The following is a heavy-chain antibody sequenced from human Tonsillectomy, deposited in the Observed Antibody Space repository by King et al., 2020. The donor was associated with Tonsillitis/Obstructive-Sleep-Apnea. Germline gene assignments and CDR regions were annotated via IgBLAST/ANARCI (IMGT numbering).Heavy chain of an antibody. D-gene: IGHD2-2*01. J-gene: IGHJ5*02. CDR3: ARVGDIVVVPAAIWFDP. CDR1: GFTFSDYY. CDR2: ITSSCSTR. V-gene: IGHV3-11*01. Sequence: VQLVESGGGLVKPGGSLRLSCAASGFTFSDYYMSWIRQAPGKGLEWVSYITSSCSTRYYPNFVKGRFTVSRDNAKNSLYLQMHSLRAEDTAVYYCARVGDIVVVPAAIWFDPWGQGTLVTVSS.